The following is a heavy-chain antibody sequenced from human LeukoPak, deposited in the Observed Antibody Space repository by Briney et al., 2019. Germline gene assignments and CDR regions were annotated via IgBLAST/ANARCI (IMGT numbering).Heavy chain of an antibody. V-gene: IGHV3-48*04. J-gene: IGHJ4*02. D-gene: IGHD6-19*01. CDR2: ISSSGSTI. CDR3: AGEAEAGTDY. Sequence: GGSLRLSCAASGFTFSSYAMHWVRQAPGKGLEWVSYISSSGSTIYYADSVKGRFTISRDNAKNSLYLQMNSLRVEDTAVYYCAGEAEAGTDYWGQGTLVTVSS. CDR1: GFTFSSYA.